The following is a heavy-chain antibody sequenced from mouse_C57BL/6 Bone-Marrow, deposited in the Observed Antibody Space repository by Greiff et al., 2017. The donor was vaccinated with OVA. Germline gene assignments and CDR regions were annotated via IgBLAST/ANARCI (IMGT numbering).Heavy chain of an antibody. CDR2: INPNNGGT. V-gene: IGHV1-26*01. D-gene: IGHD1-1*01. Sequence: EVQLQQSGPELVKPGASVKISCKASGYTFTDYYMNWVKQSHGKSLEWIGDINPNNGGTSYNQKFKGKATLTVDKSSSTAYLELRSLTSEDSAVYYSARCAITTVVATEGFDVWGTGTTVTVSS. CDR1: GYTFTDYY. CDR3: ARCAITTVVATEGFDV. J-gene: IGHJ1*03.